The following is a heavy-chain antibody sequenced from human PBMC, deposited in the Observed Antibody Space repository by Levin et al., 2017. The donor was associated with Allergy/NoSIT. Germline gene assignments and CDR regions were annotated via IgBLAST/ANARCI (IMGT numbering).Heavy chain of an antibody. D-gene: IGHD3-22*01. CDR1: GGTFSSYA. J-gene: IGHJ5*02. V-gene: IGHV1-69*13. Sequence: SVKVSCKASGGTFSSYAISWVRQAPGQGLEWMGGIIPIFGTANYAQKFQGRVTITADESTSTAYMELSSLRSEDTAVYYCAREHVSPNYYDSSGYYTNGFDPWGQGTLVTVSS. CDR2: IIPIFGTA. CDR3: AREHVSPNYYDSSGYYTNGFDP.